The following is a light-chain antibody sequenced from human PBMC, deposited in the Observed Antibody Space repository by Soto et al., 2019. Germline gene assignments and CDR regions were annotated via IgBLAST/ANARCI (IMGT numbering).Light chain of an antibody. CDR2: DVS. J-gene: IGLJ1*01. CDR1: SSDVGGYNY. V-gene: IGLV2-11*01. Sequence: QSVLTQPRSVSGSPGQSVTISCTGTSSDVGGYNYVSWYQQHPGKAPKLMIYDVSKRPSGVPDRFSGSKSGNTASLTISGLQAEDEADYYCCSYAGRYLFVFGTGTKVTVL. CDR3: CSYAGRYLFV.